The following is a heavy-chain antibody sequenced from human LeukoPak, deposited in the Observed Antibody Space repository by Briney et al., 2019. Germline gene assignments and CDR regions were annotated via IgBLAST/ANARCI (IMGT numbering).Heavy chain of an antibody. D-gene: IGHD6-13*01. J-gene: IGHJ2*01. CDR3: ARTYGSSGLGYFEL. Sequence: PSETLSLTCTVSGGSISSYYWSWIRQPPGKGLEWIGYIYYSGSTNYSPSLRSRLTISVDTSKNQFSLKLSSVTAADTAVYYCARTYGSSGLGYFELWGRGTLVTVSS. V-gene: IGHV4-59*01. CDR1: GGSISSYY. CDR2: IYYSGST.